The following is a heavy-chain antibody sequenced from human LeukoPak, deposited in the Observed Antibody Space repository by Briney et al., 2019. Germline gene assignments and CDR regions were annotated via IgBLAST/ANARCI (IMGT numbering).Heavy chain of an antibody. V-gene: IGHV3-23*01. CDR1: GFTFSSYA. CDR3: AKPGSSGWYYFDY. CDR2: ISGSGGST. D-gene: IGHD6-19*01. J-gene: IGHJ4*02. Sequence: GGSLILSCAASGFTFSSYAMSWVRQAPGKGLEWVSTISGSGGSTYYADSVKGRFTISRDNSKNTLYLQMNSLRAEDTAVYYCAKPGSSGWYYFDYWGQGTLVTVSS.